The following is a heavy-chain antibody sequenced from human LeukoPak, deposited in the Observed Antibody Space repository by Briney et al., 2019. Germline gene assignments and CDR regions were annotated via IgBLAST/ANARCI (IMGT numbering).Heavy chain of an antibody. Sequence: VASVKVSCKASGYTFTGYYMHWVRQAPGQGLEWMGWINPNSGGTNYAQKFQGRVTMTRDTSISTAYMELSRLRSDDTAVYYCARGDYDFWSGSPNWFDPWGQGTLVTVSS. D-gene: IGHD3-3*01. V-gene: IGHV1-2*02. CDR2: INPNSGGT. CDR1: GYTFTGYY. J-gene: IGHJ5*02. CDR3: ARGDYDFWSGSPNWFDP.